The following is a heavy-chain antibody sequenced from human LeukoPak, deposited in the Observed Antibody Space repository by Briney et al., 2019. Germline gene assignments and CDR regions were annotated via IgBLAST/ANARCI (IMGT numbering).Heavy chain of an antibody. D-gene: IGHD4-23*01. CDR2: IRYDGSNK. Sequence: GGSLRLSCAASGFTFSSYGMHWVRQAPGKGLEWVTYIRYDGSNKYYVDSLKGRFTISRDNSRNTLYLQMNSPSTEDTAVYYCAKMGDYGGNSGLSGYWGQGTLVTVSS. CDR1: GFTFSSYG. V-gene: IGHV3-30*02. J-gene: IGHJ4*02. CDR3: AKMGDYGGNSGLSGY.